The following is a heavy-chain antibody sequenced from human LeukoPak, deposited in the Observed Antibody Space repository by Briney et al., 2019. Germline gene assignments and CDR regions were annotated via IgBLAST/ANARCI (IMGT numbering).Heavy chain of an antibody. CDR2: ISSSTYI. V-gene: IGHV3-21*01. D-gene: IGHD2-15*01. CDR1: GFTFNTYN. Sequence: GGSLRLSCAASGFTFNTYNMNWVRQAPGKGLEWVSSISSSTYIYYADSVKGRFTISRDNAKNSLYLQMNSLRVEDTAVYYCARKYCSGGSCYDGDAFDIWGQGTMVTVSS. CDR3: ARKYCSGGSCYDGDAFDI. J-gene: IGHJ3*02.